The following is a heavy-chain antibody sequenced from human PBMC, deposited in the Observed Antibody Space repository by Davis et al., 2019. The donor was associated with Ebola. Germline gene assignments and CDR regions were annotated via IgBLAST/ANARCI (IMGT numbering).Heavy chain of an antibody. CDR2: TYYSSKWYD. Sequence: HSQTLSLTCAISGDSVAGGSGGWNWIRQSPSRGLEWLGRTYYSSKWYDGYAESVKSRINISPDTSKNQFSLLLKSVTPEDTAIYYCARGWFRSGMDVWGQGTTITVSS. CDR3: ARGWFRSGMDV. V-gene: IGHV6-1*01. D-gene: IGHD6-19*01. CDR1: GDSVAGGSGG. J-gene: IGHJ6*02.